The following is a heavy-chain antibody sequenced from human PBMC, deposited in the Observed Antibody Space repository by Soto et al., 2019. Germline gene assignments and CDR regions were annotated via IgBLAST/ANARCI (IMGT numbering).Heavy chain of an antibody. CDR2: IYYSGST. CDR1: GGSISSGGYY. CDR3: AGEGYGPYYYYYYAMGV. V-gene: IGHV4-31*03. D-gene: IGHD5-18*01. J-gene: IGHJ6*02. Sequence: SETLSLTCTVSGGSISSGGYYWSWIRQHPGKGLEWIGYIYYSGSTYYNPSLKSRVTISVDTSKNQISLKLSSVTTADTAVYYCAGEGYGPYYYYYYAMGVWGQGTTVTVS.